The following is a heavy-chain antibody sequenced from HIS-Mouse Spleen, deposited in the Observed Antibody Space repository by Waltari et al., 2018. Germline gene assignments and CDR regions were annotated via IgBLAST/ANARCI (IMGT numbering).Heavy chain of an antibody. CDR1: GGSISSSRYY. Sequence: QLQLQESGPGLVKPSETLSPTCTVPGGSISSSRYYWGWFRQPPGKGLEWIGSIYYSGSTYYNPSLKSRVTISVDTSKNQFSLKLSSVTAADTAVYYCAREIPYSSSWYDWYFDLWGRGTLVTVLL. V-gene: IGHV4-39*07. J-gene: IGHJ2*01. CDR3: AREIPYSSSWYDWYFDL. D-gene: IGHD6-13*01. CDR2: IYYSGST.